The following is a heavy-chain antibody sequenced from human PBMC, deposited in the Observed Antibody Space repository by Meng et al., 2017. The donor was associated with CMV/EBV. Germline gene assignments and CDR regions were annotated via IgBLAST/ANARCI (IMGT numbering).Heavy chain of an antibody. Sequence: EVHLGEAGGGLVQPGGSLRLSCAASGFTVSSNYMSWVRQAPGKGLEWVSVIYSGGSTYYADSVKGRFTISRDNSKNTLYLQMNSLRAEDTAVYYCAREGDGYDKAPYWGQGTLVTVSS. D-gene: IGHD5-24*01. CDR2: IYSGGST. CDR3: AREGDGYDKAPY. J-gene: IGHJ4*02. CDR1: GFTVSSNY. V-gene: IGHV3-66*01.